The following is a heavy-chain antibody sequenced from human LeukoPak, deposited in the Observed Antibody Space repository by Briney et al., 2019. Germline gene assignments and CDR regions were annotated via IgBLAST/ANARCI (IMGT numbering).Heavy chain of an antibody. J-gene: IGHJ6*03. V-gene: IGHV4-59*11. D-gene: IGHD2/OR15-2a*01. CDR2: IHHSGMT. CDR3: AREASTDPRLSSYFLDV. CDR1: GDSISSHF. Sequence: SESLCLTCGVSGDSISSHFWSWIRQPPGKGLEWIGYIHHSGMTNYNSALKSRATLSVDTSTNQFSLKLTSVTAADTAFYFCAREASTDPRLSSYFLDVWGEGPAVPVSS.